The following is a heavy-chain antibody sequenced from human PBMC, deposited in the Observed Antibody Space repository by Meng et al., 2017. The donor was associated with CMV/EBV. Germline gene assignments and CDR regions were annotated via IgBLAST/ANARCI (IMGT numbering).Heavy chain of an antibody. Sequence: GGSLRLSCAASGFTFSSYAMSWVRQAPGKGLEWVSAISGSGSSTYYADSVKGRFTISRDNSKNTLYLQMNSLRAEDTAVYYCAKVGERRGYSGFHDYWGQGTLVTVSS. CDR1: GFTFSSYA. J-gene: IGHJ4*02. V-gene: IGHV3-23*01. CDR3: AKVGERRGYSGFHDY. D-gene: IGHD5-12*01. CDR2: ISGSGSST.